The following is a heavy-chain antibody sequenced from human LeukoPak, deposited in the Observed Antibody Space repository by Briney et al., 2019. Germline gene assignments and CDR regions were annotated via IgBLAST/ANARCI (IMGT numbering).Heavy chain of an antibody. CDR1: GFTFSSYS. CDR3: ARDLAIGYCSSTSCYTSYSY. V-gene: IGHV3-21*01. J-gene: IGHJ4*02. CDR2: ISSSSSYI. Sequence: GGSLRLSCAASGFTFSSYSMNWVRQAPGKGLEWVSSISSSSSYIYYADSVKGRSTISRDNAKNSLYLQMNSLRAENTAVYYCARDLAIGYCSSTSCYTSYSYWGQGTLVTVSS. D-gene: IGHD2-2*02.